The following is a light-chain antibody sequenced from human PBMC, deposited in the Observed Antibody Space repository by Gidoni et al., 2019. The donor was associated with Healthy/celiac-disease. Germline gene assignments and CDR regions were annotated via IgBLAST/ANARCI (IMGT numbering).Light chain of an antibody. V-gene: IGLV3-21*02. CDR3: QGWDSSSDRE. CDR2: DDS. CDR1: NIGSKS. J-gene: IGLJ3*02. Sequence: SHVLTPPPSVFLAPGPTARITRGGNNIGSKSVHWYQQKPGQAPVLVVYDDSDRPSGIPERFSGSNSGNTATLTISRVEAGDEADYYCQGWDSSSDREFGGGTKLTVL.